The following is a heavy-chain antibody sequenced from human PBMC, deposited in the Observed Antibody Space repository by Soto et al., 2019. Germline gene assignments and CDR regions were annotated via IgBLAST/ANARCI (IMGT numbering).Heavy chain of an antibody. CDR1: GSSFRDYY. V-gene: IGHV3-11*05. D-gene: IGHD1-1*01. CDR2: ITSSSSYT. Sequence: VQLVESGGGLVQPGGSLRLSCAASGSSFRDYYMSWIRQSPGKGLEWLSYITSSSSYTHYADSVKGRFTISRDNAKNSLYLQMNSLRAEDTAVYYCTGGQDNLAVNFDYWGQGTPVTVSS. J-gene: IGHJ4*02. CDR3: TGGQDNLAVNFDY.